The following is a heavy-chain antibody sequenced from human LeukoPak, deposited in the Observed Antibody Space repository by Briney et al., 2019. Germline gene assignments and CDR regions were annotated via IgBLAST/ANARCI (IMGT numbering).Heavy chain of an antibody. Sequence: KSSETLSLTCTVSGYSISSGYYWGWIRQPPGKGLEWIGSIYHSGSTYYNPSLKSRVTISVDTSKNQFSLKLSSVTAADTAVYYCVAMVRGVISGWGDWGQGTLVTVSS. J-gene: IGHJ4*02. D-gene: IGHD3-10*01. CDR1: GYSISSGYY. CDR3: VAMVRGVISGWGD. V-gene: IGHV4-38-2*02. CDR2: IYHSGST.